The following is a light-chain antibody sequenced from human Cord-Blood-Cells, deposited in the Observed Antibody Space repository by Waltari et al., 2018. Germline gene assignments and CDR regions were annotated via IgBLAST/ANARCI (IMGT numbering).Light chain of an antibody. J-gene: IGKJ1*01. CDR3: QQSYSTPPWT. V-gene: IGKV1-39*01. CDR2: AAS. Sequence: DIQMTQSPSSLSASVGDRVTITCRASQSISSYLNWYQQKPGKAPELLIYAASSLQSGVPSRFSGSGSATDVTHTISSPQAEDYATYYCQQSYSTPPWTSGQGTKVAIK. CDR1: QSISSY.